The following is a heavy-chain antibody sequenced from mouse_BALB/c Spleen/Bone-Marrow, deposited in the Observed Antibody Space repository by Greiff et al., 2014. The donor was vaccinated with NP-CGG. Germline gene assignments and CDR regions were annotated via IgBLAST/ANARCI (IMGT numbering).Heavy chain of an antibody. J-gene: IGHJ3*01. D-gene: IGHD3-1*01. V-gene: IGHV1-54*01. CDR2: INPGSGGT. CDR1: GYAFTNYL. CDR3: ARGGYSFAY. Sequence: VQLQQSGAELVRPGTSVKVSCKASGYAFTNYLIEWVKQRPGQGLEWIGVINPGSGGTNYNEKFKGKATLTADKSSSTAYMQLSSLTSDDSAVYFCARGGYSFAYWGQGTLVTVSA.